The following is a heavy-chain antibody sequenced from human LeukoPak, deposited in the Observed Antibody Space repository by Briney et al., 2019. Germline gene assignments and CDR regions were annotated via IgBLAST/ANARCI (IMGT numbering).Heavy chain of an antibody. J-gene: IGHJ4*02. D-gene: IGHD1-14*01. V-gene: IGHV3-53*01. CDR3: ARGVEPLAANTLAY. CDR1: GFTLITND. CDR2: LYSDGNT. Sequence: GGPLRLSCAASGFTLITNDMTWVRQAPGKGLEWVSVLYSDGNTKYADSVQGRFTISRDNSKNTLYLEMNSLSPDDTAVYYCARGVEPLAANTLAYWGQGTLVTVSS.